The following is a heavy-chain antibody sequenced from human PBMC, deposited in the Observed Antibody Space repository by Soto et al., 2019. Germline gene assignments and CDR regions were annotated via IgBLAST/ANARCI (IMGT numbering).Heavy chain of an antibody. J-gene: IGHJ4*03. Sequence: GVSLRLSCASSVFTFSSYALHGVRQAPGKGLEGVAVISYDGRYKFYADSVKGRFTISRDNSKNTLYLQMTSLKSEDTAVYYCARDGRTGTTLPHGGFDQGGQGTLVTVPS. D-gene: IGHD4-17*01. V-gene: IGHV3-30*04. CDR2: ISYDGRYK. CDR1: VFTFSSYA. CDR3: ARDGRTGTTLPHGGFDQ.